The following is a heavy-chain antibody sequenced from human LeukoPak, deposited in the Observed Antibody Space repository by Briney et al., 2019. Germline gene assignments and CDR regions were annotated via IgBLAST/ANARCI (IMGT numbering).Heavy chain of an antibody. J-gene: IGHJ6*03. CDR3: ASHCSSTSCYADYYYMDV. CDR1: GGTFSSSG. D-gene: IGHD2-2*01. CDR2: IIPMIGTP. V-gene: IGHV1-69*13. Sequence: SVKVSCKASGGTFSSSGISWVRQAPGQGLEWMGGIIPMIGTPNYAQKFQGRVTITADESTSTAYMELSSLRSEDTAVYYRASHCSSTSCYADYYYMDVWGKGTTVTVSS.